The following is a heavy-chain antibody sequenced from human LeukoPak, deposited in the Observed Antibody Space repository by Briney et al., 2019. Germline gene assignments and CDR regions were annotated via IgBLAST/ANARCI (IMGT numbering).Heavy chain of an antibody. CDR2: IHPSGGST. Sequence: ASVKISCKASGYTFTSYYLHWVRQAPGQGLQWMGVIHPSGGSTSLAQKFQGRVTMTRDTSTSTVYMELSSLRSEDTAVYYCARMDMDPAMVTNFFEHWGQGTLVTVSS. J-gene: IGHJ4*02. CDR1: GYTFTSYY. V-gene: IGHV1-46*01. D-gene: IGHD5-18*01. CDR3: ARMDMDPAMVTNFFEH.